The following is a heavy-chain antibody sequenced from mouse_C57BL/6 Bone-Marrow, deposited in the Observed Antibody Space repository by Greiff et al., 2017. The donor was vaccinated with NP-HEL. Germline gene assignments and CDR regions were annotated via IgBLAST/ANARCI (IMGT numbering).Heavy chain of an antibody. J-gene: IGHJ1*03. CDR2: IDPANGNT. Sequence: VQLKESVAELVRPGASVKLSCTASGFNIKNTYMHWVKQRPEQGLEWIGRIDPANGNTKYAPKFQGKATITADTSSNTAYLQLSSLTSEDTAIYYCAGITTGDWYFDVWGTGTTVTVSS. CDR3: AGITTGDWYFDV. D-gene: IGHD2-4*01. V-gene: IGHV14-3*01. CDR1: GFNIKNTY.